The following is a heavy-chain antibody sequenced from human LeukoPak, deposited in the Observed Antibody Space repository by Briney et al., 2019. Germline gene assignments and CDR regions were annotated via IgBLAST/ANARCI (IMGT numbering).Heavy chain of an antibody. J-gene: IGHJ2*01. V-gene: IGHV3-74*01. D-gene: IGHD6-19*01. Sequence: GGSLRLSCAASGFTFSSYWMHWVRHAPGKGLVWVSRIYSDGSSTNYADSVKGRFTISRDKAKKTLYLQMNSLRAEDTDVYYCAREYRSGWYKLRDWYFDLWGRGTLVTVSS. CDR2: IYSDGSST. CDR1: GFTFSSYW. CDR3: AREYRSGWYKLRDWYFDL.